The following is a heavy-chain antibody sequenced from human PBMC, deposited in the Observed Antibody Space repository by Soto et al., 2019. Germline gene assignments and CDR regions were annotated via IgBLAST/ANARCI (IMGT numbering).Heavy chain of an antibody. CDR1: GFTFSSYA. CDR2: ISGSGGST. Sequence: EVQLLESGGGLVQPGGSLRLSCAASGFTFSSYAMSWVRQAPGKGLEWVSAISGSGGSTYYADSVKGRFTISRDNSKNPLYLQMNSLVAGDSAVYYCGNKGDIVATTCFDPWGQGPLVTVSS. CDR3: GNKGDIVATTCFDP. D-gene: IGHD5-12*01. V-gene: IGHV3-23*01. J-gene: IGHJ5*02.